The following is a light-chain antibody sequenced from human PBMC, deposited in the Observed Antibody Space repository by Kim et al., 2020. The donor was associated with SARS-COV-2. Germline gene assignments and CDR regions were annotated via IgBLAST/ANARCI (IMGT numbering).Light chain of an antibody. CDR2: NGR. Sequence: SYELTQPPSVSVSPGQTARISCSGDVLAKQYGYWYQQRPGQAPAMVMYNGRERPSGIPERFSGSSSGTTVTLTISGVQAEDEADYYCQSIDISGTYILFGGGTQLTVL. CDR3: QSIDISGTYIL. V-gene: IGLV3-25*03. CDR1: VLAKQY. J-gene: IGLJ2*01.